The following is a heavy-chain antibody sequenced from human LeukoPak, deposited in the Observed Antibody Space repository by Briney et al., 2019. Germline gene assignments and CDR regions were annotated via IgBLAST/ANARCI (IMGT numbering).Heavy chain of an antibody. V-gene: IGHV3-9*01. CDR1: GFTFDDYA. D-gene: IGHD3-22*01. CDR2: ISWNSGSI. CDR3: AGGYYAIDY. J-gene: IGHJ4*02. Sequence: GGSLRLSCAASGFTFDDYAMHWVRQAPGKGLEWVSGISWNSGSIGYADSVKGRFTISRDNAKNSLYLQMNSLRAEDTAVYYCAGGYYAIDYWGQGTLVTVSS.